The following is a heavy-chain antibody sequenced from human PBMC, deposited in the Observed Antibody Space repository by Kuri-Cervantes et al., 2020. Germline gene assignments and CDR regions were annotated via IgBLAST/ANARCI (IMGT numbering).Heavy chain of an antibody. V-gene: IGHV1-8*02. CDR1: GYTFTSYD. CDR2: MNPNSGNT. D-gene: IGHD4-23*01. Sequence: ASVKVSCKASGYTFTSYDINWVRQATGQGLEWMGWMNPNSGNTGYAQKFQGRVTITRNTSISTAYMELSSLRSDDTAVYYCATRGLRWRMGAFDIWGQGTMVTVSS. CDR3: ATRGLRWRMGAFDI. J-gene: IGHJ3*02.